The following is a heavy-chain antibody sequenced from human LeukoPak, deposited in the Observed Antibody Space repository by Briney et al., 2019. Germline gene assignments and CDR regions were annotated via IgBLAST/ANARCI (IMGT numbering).Heavy chain of an antibody. CDR1: GYTFTGYY. CDR3: ASNYDSSGYYYKRLKYYYYGMDV. D-gene: IGHD3-22*01. V-gene: IGHV1-2*02. Sequence: ASVKVSCKASGYTFTGYYMHWVRQAPGQGLEWMGWINPNSGGTNYAQKFQGRVTMTRDTSISTAYMELSRLRSDDTAVYYCASNYDSSGYYYKRLKYYYYGMDVWGQGTTVTVSS. CDR2: INPNSGGT. J-gene: IGHJ6*02.